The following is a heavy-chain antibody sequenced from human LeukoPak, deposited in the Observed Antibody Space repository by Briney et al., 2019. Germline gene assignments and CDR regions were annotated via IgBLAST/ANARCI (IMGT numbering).Heavy chain of an antibody. D-gene: IGHD6-13*01. CDR2: INHSGST. Sequence: PSETLSLTCAVYGGSFSGYYWSWIRQPPGKGPEWIGEINHSGSTNYNPSLKSRVTISVDTSKNQFSLKLSSVTAADTAVYYCARGPAGNSPWGQGTLATVSS. J-gene: IGHJ5*02. CDR1: GGSFSGYY. V-gene: IGHV4-34*01. CDR3: ARGPAGNSP.